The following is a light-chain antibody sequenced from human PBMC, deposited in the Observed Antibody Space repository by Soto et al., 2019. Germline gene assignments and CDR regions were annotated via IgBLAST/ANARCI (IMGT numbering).Light chain of an antibody. CDR3: QQSYSTLIT. V-gene: IGKV4-1*01. CDR2: WAS. J-gene: IGKJ5*01. CDR1: QSVLYSSYNKSY. Sequence: DIALTQSPDSLTLSLGERATINCKSSQSVLYSSYNKSYLAWYQVKPGRPPKTLFSWASTREPGVPDRFSGSGSGTEFALTISSLQAEDVAIYYCQQSYSTLITFGQGTRLEIK.